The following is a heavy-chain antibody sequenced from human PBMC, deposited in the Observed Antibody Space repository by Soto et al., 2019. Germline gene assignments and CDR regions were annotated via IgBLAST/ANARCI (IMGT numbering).Heavy chain of an antibody. CDR3: AHIAGVRGLVINTYSQYAMDA. J-gene: IGHJ6*02. CDR1: GFSLSTSGVA. D-gene: IGHD3-10*01. Sequence: SGPTLVNPTQTLTMTCTFSGFSLSTSGVAVAWIRQPPGKALEWLALIYWDDDKRYSPSLKSRLTITKDTSKNQVVLTMTNMDPVDTATYYCAHIAGVRGLVINTYSQYAMDARGQGT. CDR2: IYWDDDK. V-gene: IGHV2-5*02.